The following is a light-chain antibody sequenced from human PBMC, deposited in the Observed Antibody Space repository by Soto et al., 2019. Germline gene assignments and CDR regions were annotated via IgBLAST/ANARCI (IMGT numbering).Light chain of an antibody. CDR3: QQYGSSPRVT. CDR2: GAS. CDR1: QSVSSSY. J-gene: IGKJ5*01. Sequence: ELVLTQSPGTLSLSPGERASLSCRASQSVSSSYLAWYQQKPGQAPRLVISGASSRATGIPDRFSGSGSGTHFTLTISRLEPEDFAVYSCQQYGSSPRVTFGQGTRLEIK. V-gene: IGKV3-20*01.